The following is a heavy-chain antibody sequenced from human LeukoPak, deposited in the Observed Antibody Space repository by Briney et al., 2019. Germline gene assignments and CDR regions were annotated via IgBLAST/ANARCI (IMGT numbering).Heavy chain of an antibody. V-gene: IGHV1-2*04. J-gene: IGHJ4*02. CDR3: ARKGYCSSTSCLYYFDY. Sequence: ASVKVSCKVSGYTLTELSMHWVRQAPGQGLEWMGWINPNSGGTNYAQKFQGWVTMTRDTSISTAYMELSRLRSDDTAVYYCARKGYCSSTSCLYYFDYWGQGTLVTVSS. CDR2: INPNSGGT. CDR1: GYTLTELS. D-gene: IGHD2-2*01.